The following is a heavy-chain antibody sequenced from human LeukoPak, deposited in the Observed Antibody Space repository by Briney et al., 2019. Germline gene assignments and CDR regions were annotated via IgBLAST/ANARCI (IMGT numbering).Heavy chain of an antibody. CDR3: ARGVDTSGYNPIDY. Sequence: SETLSLTCAVYGGSFSGYYWSWIRQPPGKGLEWIGEINHSGSTNYNPSLKSRVTISVDTSKNQFSLKLSSVTAADTAVYYCARGVDTSGYNPIDYWGQGTLVTVSS. J-gene: IGHJ4*02. V-gene: IGHV4-34*01. D-gene: IGHD3-22*01. CDR1: GGSFSGYY. CDR2: INHSGST.